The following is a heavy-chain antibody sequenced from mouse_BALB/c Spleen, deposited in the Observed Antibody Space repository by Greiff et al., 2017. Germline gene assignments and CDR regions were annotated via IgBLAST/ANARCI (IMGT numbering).Heavy chain of an antibody. V-gene: IGHV1-80*01. CDR3: ARTIPWYFDV. CDR2: IYPGDGDT. J-gene: IGHJ1*01. CDR1: GYAFSSYW. Sequence: VQLLESGAELVRPGSSVKISCKASGYAFSSYWMNWVKQRPGQGLEWIGQIYPGDGDTNYNGKFKGKATLTADKSSSTAYMQLSSLTSEDSAVYFCARTIPWYFDVWGAGTTVTVSS.